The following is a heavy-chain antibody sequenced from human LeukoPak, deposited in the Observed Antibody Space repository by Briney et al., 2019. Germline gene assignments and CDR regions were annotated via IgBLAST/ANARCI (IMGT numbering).Heavy chain of an antibody. V-gene: IGHV1-46*01. CDR3: ARARKRITMIVVVKLDAFDI. J-gene: IGHJ3*02. Sequence: ASVKVSCKASGYTFTSYYMHWMRQAPGQGLEWMGIINPSGGSTSYAQKFQGRVTMTRDMSTSTVYMELSSLRSEDTAVYYCARARKRITMIVVVKLDAFDIWGQGTMVTVSS. CDR1: GYTFTSYY. D-gene: IGHD3-22*01. CDR2: INPSGGST.